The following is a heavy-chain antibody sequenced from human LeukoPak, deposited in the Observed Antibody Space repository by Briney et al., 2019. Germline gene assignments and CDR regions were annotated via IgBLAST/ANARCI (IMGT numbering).Heavy chain of an antibody. Sequence: GASVKVSCKASGYTFTSYDINWVRQATGQGLEWMGWMNPNSGNTGYAQKFQGRVTMTRNTTISTAYMELSSLRSEDTAVYYCSSTTVSYYYYYMDVWGKGTTVTVSS. CDR2: MNPNSGNT. V-gene: IGHV1-8*01. CDR1: GYTFTSYD. D-gene: IGHD2-2*01. J-gene: IGHJ6*03. CDR3: SSTTVSYYYYYMDV.